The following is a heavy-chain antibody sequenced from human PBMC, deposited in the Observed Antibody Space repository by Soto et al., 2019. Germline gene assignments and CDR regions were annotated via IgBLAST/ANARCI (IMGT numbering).Heavy chain of an antibody. CDR1: GGSFSGYY. Sequence: KPSETLSLTCAVYGGSFSGYYWSWIRQPPGKGLEWIGEINHSGSTNYNPSLKSRVTISVDTSKNQFSRRLTSVTAADTAIYYRTRRYNWNDNYFDPWGPGALVTVSS. CDR3: TRRYNWNDNYFDP. J-gene: IGHJ5*02. D-gene: IGHD1-20*01. CDR2: INHSGST. V-gene: IGHV4-34*01.